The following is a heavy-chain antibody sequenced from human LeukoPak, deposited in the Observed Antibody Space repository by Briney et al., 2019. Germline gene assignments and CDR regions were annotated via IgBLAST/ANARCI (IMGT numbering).Heavy chain of an antibody. CDR3: AKEGGQWLVLPKNYFDY. V-gene: IGHV3-21*04. J-gene: IGHJ4*02. D-gene: IGHD6-19*01. CDR2: ISSSSSYI. Sequence: GGSLRLSCAASGFTFSSYGMNWVRQAPGKGLEWVSSISSSSSYIYYADSVKGRFTISRDNSKNTLYLQMNSLRAEDTAVYYCAKEGGQWLVLPKNYFDYWGQGTLVTVSS. CDR1: GFTFSSYG.